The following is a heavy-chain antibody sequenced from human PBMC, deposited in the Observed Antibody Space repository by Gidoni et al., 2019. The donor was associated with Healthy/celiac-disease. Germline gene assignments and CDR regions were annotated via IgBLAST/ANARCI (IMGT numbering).Heavy chain of an antibody. CDR1: GGSFSGYY. CDR2: INHSGST. CDR3: ARGPPTIVVVITPYFYFDY. V-gene: IGHV4-34*01. J-gene: IGHJ4*02. D-gene: IGHD3-22*01. Sequence: QVQLQQWGAGLLKPSETLSLTCAVYGGSFSGYYWSWIRQPPGKGLEWIGEINHSGSTNYNPSLKSRVTISVDTSKNQFSLKLSSVTAADTAVYYCARGPPTIVVVITPYFYFDYWGQGTLVTVSS.